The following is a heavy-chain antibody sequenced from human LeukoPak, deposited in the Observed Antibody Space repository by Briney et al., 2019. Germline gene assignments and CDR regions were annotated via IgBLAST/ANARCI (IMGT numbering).Heavy chain of an antibody. CDR2: LSYDSYRE. J-gene: IGHJ4*02. CDR3: AGDGSHGSGTSN. CDR1: GFTFSSYA. V-gene: IGHV3-30-3*01. Sequence: PGGSLRLSCAASGFTFSSYAMHWVRQAPGKGLEWLAVLSYDSYREYYADSVKGRFTISRDNSKNTVYLQMNSLRTDDTAVYFCAGDGSHGSGTSNWGQGTLVTVSS. D-gene: IGHD3-10*01.